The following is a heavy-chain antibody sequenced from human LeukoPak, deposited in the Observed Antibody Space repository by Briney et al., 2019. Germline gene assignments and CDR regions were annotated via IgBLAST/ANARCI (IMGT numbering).Heavy chain of an antibody. CDR2: IYHRGNT. CDR1: NYSISSGYY. Sequence: SETLSLTRAVSNYSISSGYYWGWIRQPPGEGLEWIGSIYHRGNTYYNPSLKSRVTISVDTSKNQFSLKLSSVTAADTAVYYCARIRMITFGGVIVRTYYFDYWGQGTLVIVSS. V-gene: IGHV4-38-2*01. CDR3: ARIRMITFGGVIVRTYYFDY. D-gene: IGHD3-16*02. J-gene: IGHJ4*02.